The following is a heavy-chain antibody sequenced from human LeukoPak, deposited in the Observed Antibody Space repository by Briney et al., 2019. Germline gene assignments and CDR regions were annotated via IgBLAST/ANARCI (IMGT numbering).Heavy chain of an antibody. CDR3: AREGDSNPTPYNWFDP. Sequence: SVKVSCKASGGTFSSYAISWVRQAPGQGLEWMGRIIPIFGTADYAQKFQGRVTITTDESKSTAYMELSSLRSEDTAVYYCAREGDSNPTPYNWFDPWGQGTLVTVSS. V-gene: IGHV1-69*05. CDR1: GGTFSSYA. CDR2: IIPIFGTA. J-gene: IGHJ5*02. D-gene: IGHD4-11*01.